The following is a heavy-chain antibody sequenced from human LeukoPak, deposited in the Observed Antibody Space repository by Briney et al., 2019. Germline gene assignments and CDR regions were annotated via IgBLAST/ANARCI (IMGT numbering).Heavy chain of an antibody. Sequence: SETLSLTCALYGGSFIVYYWSWIRQPPGKGLEWIGEINHSVSTNYNPSLKSRFTISVDTSKNQFSLKLSAVTATETAVYYCARGVFWSGYGPYYDYYYMDVWGKGTTVTVSS. CDR1: GGSFIVYY. CDR3: ARGVFWSGYGPYYDYYYMDV. D-gene: IGHD3-3*01. CDR2: INHSVST. J-gene: IGHJ6*03. V-gene: IGHV4-34*01.